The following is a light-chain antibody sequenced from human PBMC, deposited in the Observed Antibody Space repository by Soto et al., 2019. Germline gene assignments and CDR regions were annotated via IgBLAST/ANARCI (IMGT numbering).Light chain of an antibody. Sequence: EIVMTQSPATLSVSPRERVTLSCRASQSVGSNLAWYQQKPGQAPRLLIYGASTSATGVPARFSGSESGTEFTLTISSLQSEDFAVYYCQQYNNWPPPWTFGQGTKVEIK. CDR1: QSVGSN. CDR2: GAS. J-gene: IGKJ1*01. V-gene: IGKV3-15*01. CDR3: QQYNNWPPPWT.